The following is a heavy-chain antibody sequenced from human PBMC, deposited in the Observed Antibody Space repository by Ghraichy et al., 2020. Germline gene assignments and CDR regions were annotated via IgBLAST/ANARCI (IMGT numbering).Heavy chain of an antibody. Sequence: ESLNISCAVYGGSFSGYYWSWIRQPPGKGLEWIGEINHSGSTNYNPSLKSRVTISVDTSKNQFSLKLSSVTAADTAVYYCARPLAKDGYNPFDYWGQGTLVTVSS. J-gene: IGHJ4*02. CDR3: ARPLAKDGYNPFDY. CDR2: INHSGST. CDR1: GGSFSGYY. D-gene: IGHD5-24*01. V-gene: IGHV4-34*01.